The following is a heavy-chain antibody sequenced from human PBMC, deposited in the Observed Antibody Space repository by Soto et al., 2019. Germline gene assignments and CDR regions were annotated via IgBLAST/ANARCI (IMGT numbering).Heavy chain of an antibody. Sequence: QVQLQESGPGLVKPSETLSLTCTVSGGSISSYYWTWIRQPPGKGLEWVGYVYYSGTTYYNPSLQSRVTISVDTSKNQFSLKVKSVTAADSAIYYCARAGSTWRYFFYYWGQGSLVTVSS. J-gene: IGHJ4*02. CDR2: VYYSGTT. CDR1: GGSISSYY. D-gene: IGHD6-13*01. V-gene: IGHV4-59*01. CDR3: ARAGSTWRYFFYY.